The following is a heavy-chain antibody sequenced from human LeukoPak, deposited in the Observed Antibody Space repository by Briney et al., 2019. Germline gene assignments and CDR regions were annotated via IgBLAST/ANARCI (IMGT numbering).Heavy chain of an antibody. CDR2: IYYSGST. D-gene: IGHD5-18*01. V-gene: IGHV4-61*01. CDR3: ARDKVYSYDYYYYYGMDV. Sequence: SETLSLTCTVSGGSVSSGSYYWSWIRQPPGKGLEWIGYIYYSGSTNYNPSLKSRVTISVDTSKNQFSLKLSSVTAADTAVYYCARDKVYSYDYYYYYGMDVWGQGTTVTVSS. CDR1: GGSVSSGSYY. J-gene: IGHJ6*02.